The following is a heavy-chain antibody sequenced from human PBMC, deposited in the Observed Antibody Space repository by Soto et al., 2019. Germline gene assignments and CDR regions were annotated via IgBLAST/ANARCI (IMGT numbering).Heavy chain of an antibody. Sequence: SVKLSCKASGGTFSSYAISWVRQAPGQGLEWMGGIIPIFGTANYAQKFQGRVTITADESTSTAYMELSSLRSEDTAVYYCARSYVDTAMAPPYYFDYWGQGTLVTVSS. CDR1: GGTFSSYA. CDR2: IIPIFGTA. D-gene: IGHD5-18*01. V-gene: IGHV1-69*13. CDR3: ARSYVDTAMAPPYYFDY. J-gene: IGHJ4*02.